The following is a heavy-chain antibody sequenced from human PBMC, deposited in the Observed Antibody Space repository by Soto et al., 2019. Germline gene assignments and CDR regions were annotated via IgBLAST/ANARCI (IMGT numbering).Heavy chain of an antibody. D-gene: IGHD3-3*01. Sequence: SVKVSCKASGGTFSSYSISWVRHAPGQGLEWMGGIIPIFGTANYAQKFQGRVTITADESTSTAYMELSSLRSEDTAVYYCARAWSKHYYYYGMDVWGQGTTVTVSS. CDR2: IIPIFGTA. CDR1: GGTFSSYS. J-gene: IGHJ6*02. V-gene: IGHV1-69*13. CDR3: ARAWSKHYYYYGMDV.